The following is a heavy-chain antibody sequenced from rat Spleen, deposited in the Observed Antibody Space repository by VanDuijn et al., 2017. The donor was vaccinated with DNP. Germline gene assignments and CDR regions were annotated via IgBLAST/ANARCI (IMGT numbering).Heavy chain of an antibody. CDR1: GYSITSNS. CDR3: ARGRNYGGDIYSWYCDF. V-gene: IGHV3-1*01. J-gene: IGHJ1*01. CDR2: ISYSGTT. Sequence: EVRLQESGPGLVKPSQSLSLTCSVTGYSITSNSWAWIRKFPGNKMEWMGYISYSGTTGYNQSLKSRIPITRDTSKRQFFLQLNSVTTEDTATYYCARGRNYGGDIYSWYCDFWGPGTMVTVSS. D-gene: IGHD1-11*01.